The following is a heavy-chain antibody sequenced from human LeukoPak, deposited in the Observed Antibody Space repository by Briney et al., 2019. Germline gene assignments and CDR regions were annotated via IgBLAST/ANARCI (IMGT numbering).Heavy chain of an antibody. Sequence: ASVKVSCKASGYNFTNYALNWVRLTPGQGLEWMGWINTNTGRPTYGQGFTSRFVFSLDTSVSTAFLQTTTLKPADTAIYYCATSLGAGSDAFALWGQGTMVTASS. D-gene: IGHD6-13*01. J-gene: IGHJ3*01. CDR3: ATSLGAGSDAFAL. CDR1: GYNFTNYA. CDR2: INTNTGRP. V-gene: IGHV7-4-1*02.